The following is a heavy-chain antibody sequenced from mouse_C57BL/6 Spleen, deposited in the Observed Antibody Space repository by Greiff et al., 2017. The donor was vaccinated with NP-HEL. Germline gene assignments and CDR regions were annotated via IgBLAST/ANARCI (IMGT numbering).Heavy chain of an antibody. CDR3: ARTELRLPWFAY. CDR1: GYAFSSSW. CDR2: IYPGDGDT. D-gene: IGHD3-2*02. J-gene: IGHJ3*01. Sequence: QVQLQQSGPELVKPGASVKISCKASGYAFSSSWMNWVKQRPGKGLEWIGRIYPGDGDTNYNGKFKGKATLTADKSSSTAYMQLSSLTSEDSAVYFCARTELRLPWFAYWGQGTLVTVSA. V-gene: IGHV1-82*01.